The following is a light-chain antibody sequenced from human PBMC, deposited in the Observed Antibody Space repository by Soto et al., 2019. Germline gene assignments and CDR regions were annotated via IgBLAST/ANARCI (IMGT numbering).Light chain of an antibody. CDR1: QSVSSGY. CDR2: GAS. Sequence: ENVLTQPPGTLSLSPGERGTLSCRASQSVSSGYLAWYQQKPGQAPRLLIYGASTRATDIPDRFSGSGSGTDFTLTISRLEPEDFAVYYCQQYGSSPYTFGQGTKVDIK. CDR3: QQYGSSPYT. J-gene: IGKJ2*01. V-gene: IGKV3-20*01.